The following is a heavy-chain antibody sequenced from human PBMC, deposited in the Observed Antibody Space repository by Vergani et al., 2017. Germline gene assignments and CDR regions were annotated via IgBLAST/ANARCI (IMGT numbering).Heavy chain of an antibody. J-gene: IGHJ6*02. D-gene: IGHD6-6*01. CDR3: ARAEDSSSSFPEYYYYYYGMDV. CDR2: IKQDGSEK. V-gene: IGHV3-7*01. CDR1: GFTFSSYW. Sequence: VQLVESGGGLVKPGGSLRLSCAASGFTFSSYWMSWVRQAPGKGLEGVANIKQDGSEKYYVDSVKGRFTISRDNAKNSLYLQMNSLRAEATAVYYCARAEDSSSSFPEYYYYYYGMDVWGQGTTVTVSS.